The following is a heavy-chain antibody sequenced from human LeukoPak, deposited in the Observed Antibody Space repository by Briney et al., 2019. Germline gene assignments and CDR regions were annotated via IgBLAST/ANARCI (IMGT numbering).Heavy chain of an antibody. V-gene: IGHV4-59*08. Sequence: SEILSLTCTVSGGSISSYYWSWIRQPPGKGLEWIGYIYYSGSTNYNPSLKSRVTISVDTSKNQFSLKLSSVTAADTAVYYCARVAGTYCSSTSCYNDYYYMDVWGKGTTVTVSS. CDR2: IYYSGST. CDR3: ARVAGTYCSSTSCYNDYYYMDV. CDR1: GGSISSYY. D-gene: IGHD2-2*02. J-gene: IGHJ6*03.